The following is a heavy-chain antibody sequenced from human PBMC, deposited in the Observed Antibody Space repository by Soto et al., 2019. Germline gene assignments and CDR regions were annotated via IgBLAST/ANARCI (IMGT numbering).Heavy chain of an antibody. CDR1: GGSVSSGSYY. J-gene: IGHJ5*02. CDR3: ASRTSRSWFNWFDP. Sequence: SEALSLTCTVSGGSVSSGSYYWSWIRQPPGKGLEWIGYIYYSGSTNYNPSLKSRVTISVDTSKNQFSLKLSSVTAADTAVYYCASRTSRSWFNWFDPWGQGTLVTVSS. D-gene: IGHD6-13*01. V-gene: IGHV4-61*01. CDR2: IYYSGST.